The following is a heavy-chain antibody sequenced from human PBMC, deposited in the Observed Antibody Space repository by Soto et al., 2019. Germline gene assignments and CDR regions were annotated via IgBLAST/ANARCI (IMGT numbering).Heavy chain of an antibody. CDR2: IYYSGRT. CDR3: ARGSFPSSSSWFDP. CDR1: GGSISSYY. V-gene: IGHV4-59*12. D-gene: IGHD6-6*01. J-gene: IGHJ5*02. Sequence: SETLSLTCTVSGGSISSYYWSWIRQPPGKGLEWIGYIYYSGRTYYNPSLHSRVSIAVDTTENQFSLKLTSVTAADTSVYYCARGSFPSSSSWFDPWGRGTLVTVSS.